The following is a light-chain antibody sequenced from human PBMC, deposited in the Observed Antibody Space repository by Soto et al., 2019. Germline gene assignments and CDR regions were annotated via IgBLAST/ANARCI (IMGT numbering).Light chain of an antibody. CDR1: SSDIGAYDY. CDR3: SSYTSTFTYV. CDR2: EVN. Sequence: QSALTQPASLSGSPGQSITLSCTGTSSDIGAYDYVSWFQQHPGKAPKLMISEVNNRPSGVSNRFSGSKSGDTASLTISGLQAEDEADYYCSSYTSTFTYVFGAGTKLTVL. V-gene: IGLV2-14*01. J-gene: IGLJ1*01.